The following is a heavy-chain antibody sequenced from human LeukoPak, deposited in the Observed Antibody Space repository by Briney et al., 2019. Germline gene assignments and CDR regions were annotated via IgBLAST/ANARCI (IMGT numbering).Heavy chain of an antibody. J-gene: IGHJ4*02. CDR2: ISWDGGST. CDR1: GFTFDDYT. D-gene: IGHD7-27*01. CDR3: AKDYDVGNWGLLDY. Sequence: GRSLRLSCAASGFTFDDYTMHWVRQAPGKGLEWVSLISWDGGSTYYADSVKGRFTISRDNSKNSLYLQMNSLRTEDTALYYCAKDYDVGNWGLLDYWGQGTLVTVSS. V-gene: IGHV3-43*01.